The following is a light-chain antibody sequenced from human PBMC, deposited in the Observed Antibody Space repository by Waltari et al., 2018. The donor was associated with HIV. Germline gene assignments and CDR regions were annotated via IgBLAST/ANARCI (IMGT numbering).Light chain of an antibody. CDR2: EDG. CDR3: QSYDSSNVV. J-gene: IGLJ7*01. Sequence: NFMLTQPHSVSASPGKTVTISCTRSSGSIATNYVQWYQQRLGSSPITVIYEDGQRPSGIPDRFSASFDSSSNSASLTISGLKAEDEADYYCQSYDSSNVVFGGGTQLTVL. CDR1: SGSIATNY. V-gene: IGLV6-57*01.